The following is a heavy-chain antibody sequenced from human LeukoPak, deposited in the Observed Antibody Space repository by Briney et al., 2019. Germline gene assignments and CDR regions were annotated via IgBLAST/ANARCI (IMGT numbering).Heavy chain of an antibody. J-gene: IGHJ4*02. CDR2: INPSGGST. CDR3: ARGISRDIVVVPAEDYFDY. D-gene: IGHD2-2*01. CDR1: GYTFTSYY. V-gene: IGHV1-46*01. Sequence: GASVKISCKASGYTFTSYYMHWVRQAPGQGLEWMGIINPSGGSTSYAQKFQGRVTMTRDMSTSTVYMELSSLRSEDTAVYYCARGISRDIVVVPAEDYFDYWGQGTLVTVSS.